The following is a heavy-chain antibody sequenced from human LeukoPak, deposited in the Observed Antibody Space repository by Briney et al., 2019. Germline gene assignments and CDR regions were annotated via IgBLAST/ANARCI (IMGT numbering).Heavy chain of an antibody. Sequence: SVKVSCKASGGTFSSYAISWVRQAPGQGLEWMGGIIPIFGTANYAQKFQGRVTITADESTSTAYMELRSLTSDDTAVYYCARGRFPGSGSYYNSFDYYGQGTLVTVSS. CDR2: IIPIFGTA. CDR3: ARGRFPGSGSYYNSFDY. J-gene: IGHJ4*02. V-gene: IGHV1-69*13. D-gene: IGHD3-10*01. CDR1: GGTFSSYA.